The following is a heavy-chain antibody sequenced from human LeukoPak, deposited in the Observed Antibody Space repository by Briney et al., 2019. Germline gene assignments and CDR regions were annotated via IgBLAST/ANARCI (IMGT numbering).Heavy chain of an antibody. D-gene: IGHD2-2*01. CDR2: IYYSGST. CDR3: ARHGGYCSSTSCSSFDP. Sequence: SETLSLTCTVSGGSISSYYWSWIQQPPGKGLEWIGYIYYSGSTNYNPSLESRVTISVDTSKNQFSLKLSSVTAADTAVYYCARHGGYCSSTSCSSFDPWGQGTLVTVSS. CDR1: GGSISSYY. J-gene: IGHJ5*02. V-gene: IGHV4-59*01.